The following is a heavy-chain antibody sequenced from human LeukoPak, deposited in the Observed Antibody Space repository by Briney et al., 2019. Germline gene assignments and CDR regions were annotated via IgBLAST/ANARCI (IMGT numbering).Heavy chain of an antibody. V-gene: IGHV1-69*05. CDR1: GGTFSSYA. CDR2: IIPIFGTA. Sequence: SVKVSCKASGGTFSSYAISWVRQAPGQGLEWMGGIIPIFGTANYAQKFQGRVTMTRDTSISTAYMEVSRLRSDDTAVYYCATRSWLDYWGQGTLVTVSS. J-gene: IGHJ4*02. CDR3: ATRSWLDY. D-gene: IGHD6-13*01.